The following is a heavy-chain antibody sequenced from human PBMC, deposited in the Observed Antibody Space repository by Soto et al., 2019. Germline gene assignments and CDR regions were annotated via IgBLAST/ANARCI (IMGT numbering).Heavy chain of an antibody. CDR3: ARARIAGRYVESPLVPCFDP. CDR1: GYSFTSYW. V-gene: IGHV5-51*01. D-gene: IGHD6-6*01. Sequence: GESLKISCKGSGYSFTSYWIGWVRQMPGKGLKWMGIIYPGDSDTRYSPSFQGQVTISADKSISTAYLQWSSLKASDTALYYCARARIAGRYVESPLVPCFDPWVQGSLVTISS. J-gene: IGHJ5*01. CDR2: IYPGDSDT.